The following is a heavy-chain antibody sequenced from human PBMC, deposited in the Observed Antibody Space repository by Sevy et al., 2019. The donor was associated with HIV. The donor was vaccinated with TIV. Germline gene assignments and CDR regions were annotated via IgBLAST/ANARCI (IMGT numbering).Heavy chain of an antibody. CDR3: ARVAGYSYDKYYFDY. V-gene: IGHV1-69*13. J-gene: IGHJ4*02. D-gene: IGHD5-18*01. Sequence: ASVKVSCKASGGTFSSYAISWVRQAPGQGLEWMGRIIPIFGTANYAQKFQGRVTITADESTSTAYMELSSLRSEDTAVYYCARVAGYSYDKYYFDYWGQGTLDTVSS. CDR1: GGTFSSYA. CDR2: IIPIFGTA.